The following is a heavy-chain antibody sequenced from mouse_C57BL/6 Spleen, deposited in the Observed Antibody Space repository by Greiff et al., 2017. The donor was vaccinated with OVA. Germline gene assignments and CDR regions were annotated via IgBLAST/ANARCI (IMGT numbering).Heavy chain of an antibody. J-gene: IGHJ1*03. CDR3: ARDNHYYGSSYGYFDV. V-gene: IGHV5-4*01. CDR1: GFTFSSYA. D-gene: IGHD1-1*01. Sequence: EVQVVESGGGLVKPGGSLKLSCAASGFTFSSYAMSWVRQTPEKRLEWVATISDGGSYTYYPDNVKGRFTISRDNAKNNLYLQMSHLKSEDTAMYYCARDNHYYGSSYGYFDVWGTGTTVTVSS. CDR2: ISDGGSYT.